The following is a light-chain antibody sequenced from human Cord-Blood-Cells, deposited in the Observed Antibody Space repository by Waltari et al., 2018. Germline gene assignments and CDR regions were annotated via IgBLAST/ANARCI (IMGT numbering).Light chain of an antibody. Sequence: EIVLTQSPATLSLSPGERATLSCRASQSVSSYLAWYQQKPGQAPRPLIYDAANRATGIPARFSGSGSGTDFTLTISSLEPEDFAVYYCQQRSNWPPTTFGQGTRLEIK. V-gene: IGKV3-11*01. CDR1: QSVSSY. J-gene: IGKJ5*01. CDR3: QQRSNWPPTT. CDR2: DAA.